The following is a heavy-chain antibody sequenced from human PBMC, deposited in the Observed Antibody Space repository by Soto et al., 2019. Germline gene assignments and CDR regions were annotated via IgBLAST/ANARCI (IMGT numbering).Heavy chain of an antibody. V-gene: IGHV4-39*01. CDR2: IYYSGST. D-gene: IGHD1-20*01. CDR3: ARLGASITGKYFDY. CDR1: GGSISSSSYY. Sequence: SETLSLTCTVSGGSISSSSYYWGWIRQPPGKGLEWIGSIYYSGSTYYNPSLKSRVTISVDTSKNQFSLKLSSVTAADTAVYYCARLGASITGKYFDYWGQGTLVTVSS. J-gene: IGHJ4*02.